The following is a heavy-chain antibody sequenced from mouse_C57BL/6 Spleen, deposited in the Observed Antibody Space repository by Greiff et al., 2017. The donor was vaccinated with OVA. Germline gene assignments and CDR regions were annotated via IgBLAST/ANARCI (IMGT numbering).Heavy chain of an antibody. CDR1: GFSFNTYA. CDR2: IRSKSNNYAT. CDR3: VKDYGDY. J-gene: IGHJ2*01. V-gene: IGHV10-1*01. D-gene: IGHD1-1*01. Sequence: EVKVEESGGGLVQPKGSLKLSCAASGFSFNTYAMNWVRQAPGKGLEWVARIRSKSNNYATYYADSVKDRFTISRDDSESMLYLQMNNLKTEDTAMYYCVKDYGDYWGQGTTLTVSS.